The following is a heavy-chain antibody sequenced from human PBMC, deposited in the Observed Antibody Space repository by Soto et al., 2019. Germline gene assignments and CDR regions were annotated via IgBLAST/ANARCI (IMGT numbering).Heavy chain of an antibody. CDR3: AKDRQGMDV. V-gene: IGHV3-30*18. J-gene: IGHJ6*02. CDR2: ISYDGSTQ. Sequence: QVRLVESGGGVVQPARSLRLSCAASGFPFSSYGMHWVRQAPGKGLEWVAFISYDGSTQYYVDSVKGRFTISRDNSKNTLYLQMNSLRVEDTALYYCAKDRQGMDVWGQGTTVIVSS. CDR1: GFPFSSYG.